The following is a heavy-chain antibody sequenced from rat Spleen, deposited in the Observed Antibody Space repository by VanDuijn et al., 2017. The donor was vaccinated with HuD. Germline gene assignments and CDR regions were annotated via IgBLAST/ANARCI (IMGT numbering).Heavy chain of an antibody. Sequence: EVQLVESDGGLVQPGRSLKLSCAASGFTFSDYYMAWVRQAPTKGLEWVASISTSGGSTYYRDSVKGRFTISRDNAKSTLYLQMDSLRSEDTATYYCARRPYNYGGDGWYFDFWGPGTMVTVSS. J-gene: IGHJ1*01. CDR3: ARRPYNYGGDGWYFDF. V-gene: IGHV5-25*01. D-gene: IGHD1-11*01. CDR2: ISTSGGST. CDR1: GFTFSDYY.